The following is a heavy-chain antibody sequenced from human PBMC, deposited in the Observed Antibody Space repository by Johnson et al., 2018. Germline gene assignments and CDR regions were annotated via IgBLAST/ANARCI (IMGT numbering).Heavy chain of an antibody. Sequence: VQLVQSGGGLVQPGGSLRLSCAASGFTFSSYWMHWVRQAPGKGLVWVSRINSDGSSTSYADSVKGRITISRDNAKNPLYLQMNSLRSEDTAVYYCARVGGPPGDYYYYYYMHVWGKGTTVTVAS. J-gene: IGHJ6*03. D-gene: IGHD2-15*01. CDR3: ARVGGPPGDYYYYYYMHV. CDR1: GFTFSSYW. V-gene: IGHV3-74*02. CDR2: INSDGSST.